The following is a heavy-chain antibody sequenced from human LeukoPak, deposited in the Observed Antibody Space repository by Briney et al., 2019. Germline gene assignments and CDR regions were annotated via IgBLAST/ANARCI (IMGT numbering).Heavy chain of an antibody. Sequence: PGGSLTLSCAASGFTFSTYWMHWGRQAPAKGLVWVSHINSDGSHTNYADSVKGRFTISRDNSKTTVFLQMNSLRAEDTAVYYCAVSVRFERVWHYFNNWGQGTQVTVSS. D-gene: IGHD3-9*01. V-gene: IGHV3-74*01. J-gene: IGHJ4*02. CDR1: GFTFSTYW. CDR2: INSDGSHT. CDR3: AVSVRFERVWHYFNN.